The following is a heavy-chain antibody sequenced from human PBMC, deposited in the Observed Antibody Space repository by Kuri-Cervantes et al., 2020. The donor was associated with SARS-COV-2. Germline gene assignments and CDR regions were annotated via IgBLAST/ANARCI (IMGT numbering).Heavy chain of an antibody. CDR3: ARGELNSRRAFDI. CDR1: GGSFSGYY. Sequence: ESLKISCAVYGGSFSGYYWSWIRQPPGKGLEWIGEINHSGSTNYNPSLKSRVTISVDTSKNQFSLKLSSVTAADTAVYYCARGELNSRRAFDIWGQGTMVTVSS. CDR2: INHSGST. V-gene: IGHV4-34*01. D-gene: IGHD1-7*01. J-gene: IGHJ3*02.